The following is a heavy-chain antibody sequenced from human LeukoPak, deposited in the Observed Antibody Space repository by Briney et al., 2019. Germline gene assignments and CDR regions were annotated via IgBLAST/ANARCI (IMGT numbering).Heavy chain of an antibody. J-gene: IGHJ3*02. CDR3: AREGDAFDI. Sequence: SGTLSLTCTVSGGSISSYYWSWIRQPPGKGLEWIGYIYYSGSTNYNPSLKSRVTISVDTSKNQFSLKLSSVTAADTAVYYCAREGDAFDIWGQGTMVTVSS. CDR1: GGSISSYY. V-gene: IGHV4-59*01. CDR2: IYYSGST.